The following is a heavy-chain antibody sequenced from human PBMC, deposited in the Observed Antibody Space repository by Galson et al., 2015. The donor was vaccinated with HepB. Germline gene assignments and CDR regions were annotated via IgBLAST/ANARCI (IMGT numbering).Heavy chain of an antibody. CDR2: ISGSGRTT. J-gene: IGHJ4*02. Sequence: SLRLSCAASGFTFSNYAMSWVRQAPGKGLEWVSTISGSGRTTYYADSVKGRFTISRDNSKNTLYLQMNSLRAEDTAVYYCAKFPDIAVVPAALGGYWGQGVLVTVSS. D-gene: IGHD2-2*01. CDR3: AKFPDIAVVPAALGGY. V-gene: IGHV3-23*01. CDR1: GFTFSNYA.